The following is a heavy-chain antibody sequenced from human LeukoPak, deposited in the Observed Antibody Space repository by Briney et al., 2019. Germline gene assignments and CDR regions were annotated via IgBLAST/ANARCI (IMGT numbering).Heavy chain of an antibody. J-gene: IGHJ4*02. CDR1: GGSISSGSYY. V-gene: IGHV4-61*02. CDR3: ARVYSAYGLIDN. D-gene: IGHD5-12*01. CDR2: IYTSGST. Sequence: SETLSLTCTVSGGSISSGSYYWNWIRQPAGKGLEWIGRIYTSGSTNYNPSLKSRVTISVDTSKNQFSLRLSSVTAADTAVYYCARVYSAYGLIDNWGQGTLVTVSS.